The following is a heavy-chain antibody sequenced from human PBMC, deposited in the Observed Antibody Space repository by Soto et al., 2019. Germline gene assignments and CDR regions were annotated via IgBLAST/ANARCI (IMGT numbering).Heavy chain of an antibody. D-gene: IGHD1-7*01. Sequence: QLQLQEAGPGLVKPSETLSLTCTVSGGSIRSSSDYWGEIRQPPGKGVEWIGSIYYRRSTYYNPSLNSRVSISVDTSKHHFSLKLSSVTAADTAVDYCARQDWNYVVNWCDPWGQGTLVTVAT. CDR2: IYYRRST. CDR3: ARQDWNYVVNWCDP. CDR1: GGSIRSSSDY. V-gene: IGHV4-39*01. J-gene: IGHJ5*02.